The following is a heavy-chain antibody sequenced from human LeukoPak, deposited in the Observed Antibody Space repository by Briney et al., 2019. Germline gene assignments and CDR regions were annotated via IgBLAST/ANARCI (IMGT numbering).Heavy chain of an antibody. CDR2: INSDGSST. D-gene: IGHD3-3*01. Sequence: PGGSLRLSCAASGFTFSSYWMHWVRQAPGKGLVWVSRINSDGSSTSYADSVKGRFTISRDNAKNTLYLQMNSLRAEDTAVYYCARPNYDFWSGYYFDYWGRGTLVTVSS. CDR1: GFTFSSYW. J-gene: IGHJ4*02. V-gene: IGHV3-74*01. CDR3: ARPNYDFWSGYYFDY.